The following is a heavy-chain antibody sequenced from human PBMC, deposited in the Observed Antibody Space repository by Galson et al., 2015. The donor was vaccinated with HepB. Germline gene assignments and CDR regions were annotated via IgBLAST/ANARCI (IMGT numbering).Heavy chain of an antibody. V-gene: IGHV1-46*01. CDR3: ARGVGPNNGWWVTTYYYYYMDV. D-gene: IGHD4-17*01. CDR2: INPSGGST. Sequence: SVKVSCKASGYTFTSYYMHWVRQAPGQGLEWMGIINPSGGSTSYAQKFQGRVTMTRDTSTSTVHMELSRLRSDDTAVYYCARGVGPNNGWWVTTYYYYYMDVWGKGTTVTVSS. CDR1: GYTFTSYY. J-gene: IGHJ6*03.